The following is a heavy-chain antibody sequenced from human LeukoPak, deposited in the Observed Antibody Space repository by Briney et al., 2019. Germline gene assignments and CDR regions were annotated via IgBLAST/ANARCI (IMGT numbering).Heavy chain of an antibody. CDR3: ARLGNDYGDYDLDY. CDR1: GFTFSSYA. Sequence: PGGSLRLSCAASGFTFSSYAMSWVRQPPGKGLEWIGSIYYSGSTYYNPSLKSRVTISVDTSKNQFSLKLSSVTAADTAVYYCARLGNDYGDYDLDYWGQGTLVTVSS. V-gene: IGHV4-38-2*01. CDR2: IYYSGST. D-gene: IGHD4-17*01. J-gene: IGHJ4*02.